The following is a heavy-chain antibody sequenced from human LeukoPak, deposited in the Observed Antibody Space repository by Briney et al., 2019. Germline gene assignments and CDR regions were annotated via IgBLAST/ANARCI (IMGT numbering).Heavy chain of an antibody. CDR2: INHSGST. D-gene: IGHD3-10*01. J-gene: IGHJ4*02. V-gene: IGHV4-34*01. CDR3: ARAYGSGSYYARKKYYFDY. Sequence: SETLSLTCAVYGGSFSGYYWSWIRQPPGKGLEWIGEINHSGSTNYNPSLKSRVTISVDTSKNQFSLKLSSVTAADTAVYYCARAYGSGSYYARKKYYFDYWGQGTLVTVSS. CDR1: GGSFSGYY.